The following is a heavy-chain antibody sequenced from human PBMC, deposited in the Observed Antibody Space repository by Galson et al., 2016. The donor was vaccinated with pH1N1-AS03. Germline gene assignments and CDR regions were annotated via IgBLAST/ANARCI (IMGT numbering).Heavy chain of an antibody. CDR1: GGSISTGDIY. CDR2: IYYSGST. Sequence: TLSLTCTVSGGSISTGDIYWNWIRQPPGTGLEWIGYIYYSGSTYNNPSLKSRANISLDTSKNEFSLKLSSVSAADTAVYYCAMGSPYYYYSMDVWGQGTTVTVAS. J-gene: IGHJ6*02. V-gene: IGHV4-30-4*01. D-gene: IGHD1-26*01. CDR3: AMGSPYYYYSMDV.